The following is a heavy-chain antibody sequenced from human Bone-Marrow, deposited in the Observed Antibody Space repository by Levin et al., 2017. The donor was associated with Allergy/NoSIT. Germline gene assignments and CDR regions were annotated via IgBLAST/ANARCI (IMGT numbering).Heavy chain of an antibody. Sequence: SETLSLTCDVSGDSMSTSNWWAWLRQSPGQGLEWIGEIHHSGNTNYNPSLKSRVAVSIDMSKNQFSLKLTSLTAADTAVYYCARGVADYYFAYWGQGALVTVSS. CDR1: GDSMSTSNW. CDR3: ARGVADYYFAY. V-gene: IGHV4-4*02. J-gene: IGHJ4*02. CDR2: IHHSGNT. D-gene: IGHD6-19*01.